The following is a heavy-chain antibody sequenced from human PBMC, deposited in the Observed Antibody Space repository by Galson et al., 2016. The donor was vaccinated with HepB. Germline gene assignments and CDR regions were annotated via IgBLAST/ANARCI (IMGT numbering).Heavy chain of an antibody. CDR3: VQGSTAPAV. J-gene: IGHJ6*04. D-gene: IGHD2-2*01. V-gene: IGHV3-23*01. Sequence: SLRPSCAASGFTFRNYGMTWARQAPGKGLEVVSSISRSGDSTDYADSVKGRFTISRDNSKNTLSLQMNSLTADDTAIYYCVQGSTAPAVWGKGTTVTVSS. CDR1: GFTFRNYG. CDR2: ISRSGDST.